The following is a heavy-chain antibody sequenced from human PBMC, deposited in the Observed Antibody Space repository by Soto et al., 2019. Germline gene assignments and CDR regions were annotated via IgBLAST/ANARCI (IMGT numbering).Heavy chain of an antibody. Sequence: EVQLVESGGGLVQPGGSLRLSCAASGLTFSNFRMHWVRQAPGKGLVWVALISNDGRSTNHADSVKGRFTISRDNAKITLSLQLNSLRAEDTAVYYCARDTAGLSYWGQGTLVTVSS. V-gene: IGHV3-74*01. D-gene: IGHD2-21*02. CDR1: GLTFSNFR. CDR3: ARDTAGLSY. J-gene: IGHJ4*02. CDR2: ISNDGRST.